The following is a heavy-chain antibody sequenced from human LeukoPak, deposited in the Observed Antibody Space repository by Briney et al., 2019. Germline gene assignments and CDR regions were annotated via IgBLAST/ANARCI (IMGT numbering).Heavy chain of an antibody. J-gene: IGHJ6*03. CDR1: LDSIRSYY. CDR2: IYTSGST. D-gene: IGHD3-3*01. Sequence: SETLSLTCTLPLDSIRSYYWCWIRQPAGKGLEWIGRIYTSGSTNHNTSVKSRVTMSVDTSKNQFSLKLSSVTAADTAVYYCARGDYDFWSGYVYYYYMDVWGKGTTVTVSS. V-gene: IGHV4-4*07. CDR3: ARGDYDFWSGYVYYYYMDV.